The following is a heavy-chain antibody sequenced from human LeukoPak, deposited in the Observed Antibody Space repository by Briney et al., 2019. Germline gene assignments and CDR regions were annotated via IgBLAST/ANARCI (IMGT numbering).Heavy chain of an antibody. CDR2: INPNSGGT. J-gene: IGHJ4*02. V-gene: IGHV1-2*06. Sequence: ASVTVSCKASGYTFTGYYMHWVRQAPGQGLEWMGRINPNSGGTKYAQKFQGRVTMTRDTSISTAYMELSRLRSDDTAVYYCARGGANYYDSTPQILFDYWGQGTLVTVSS. D-gene: IGHD3-22*01. CDR1: GYTFTGYY. CDR3: ARGGANYYDSTPQILFDY.